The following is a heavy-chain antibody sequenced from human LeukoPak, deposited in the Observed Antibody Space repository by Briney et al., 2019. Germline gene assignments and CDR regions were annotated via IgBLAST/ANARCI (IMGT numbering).Heavy chain of an antibody. J-gene: IGHJ2*01. V-gene: IGHV3-23*01. CDR2: ISGSGGKT. CDR3: AKDWTGTKPFDL. Sequence: GGSLRLSCAASGFTFSSYAMSWVRQAPGEGLEWGSGISGSGGKTYYADSVKGRFTISRDNFKNTLYLQMNSLRAEDTAVYYCAKDWTGTKPFDLWGSGTLVTVSS. CDR1: GFTFSSYA. D-gene: IGHD3/OR15-3a*01.